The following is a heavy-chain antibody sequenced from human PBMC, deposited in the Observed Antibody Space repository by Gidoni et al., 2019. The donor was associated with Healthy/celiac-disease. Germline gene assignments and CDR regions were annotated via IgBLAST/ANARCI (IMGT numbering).Heavy chain of an antibody. D-gene: IGHD3-10*01. V-gene: IGHV2-70*01. CDR2: IDWDDDK. CDR3: ARTFRPYGSGTNWFDP. Sequence: TSWESGPAPVQPTQTRTLTCTCTGLSLSTSGMCVSWNRQPPGKALEWLALIDWDDDKYYSTSITTRLTISKDTAKNQVVLTLTKMDPLDTAAYYSARTFRPYGSGTNWFDPWGQGTLVTVSS. CDR1: GLSLSTSGMC. J-gene: IGHJ5*02.